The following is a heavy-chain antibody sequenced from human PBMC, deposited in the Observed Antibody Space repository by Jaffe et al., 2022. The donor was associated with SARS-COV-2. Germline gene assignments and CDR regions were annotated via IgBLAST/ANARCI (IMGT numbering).Heavy chain of an antibody. Sequence: QVQLVQSGAEVKKPGSSVKVSCKASGGTFSSYAISWVRQAPGQGLEWMGGIIPIFGTANYAQKFQGRVTITADESTSTAYMELSSLRSEDTAVYYCARGIPDYDILTGYYNVHYYGMDVWGQGTTVTVSS. CDR3: ARGIPDYDILTGYYNVHYYGMDV. CDR2: IIPIFGTA. CDR1: GGTFSSYA. D-gene: IGHD3-9*01. V-gene: IGHV1-69*01. J-gene: IGHJ6*02.